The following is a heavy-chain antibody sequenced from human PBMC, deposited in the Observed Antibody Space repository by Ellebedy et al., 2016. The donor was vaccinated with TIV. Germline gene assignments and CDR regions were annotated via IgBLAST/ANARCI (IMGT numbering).Heavy chain of an antibody. Sequence: MPSETLSLTCTVSGDSLSSTAYFWGWIRQPPGKGLEWIGSISYTGRTFYTPSLKRRLTLSVDTSKNQFSLNLNSVTAADTAVYYCARYCGTDCHLDKHSFHVWGQGTMVTVSS. D-gene: IGHD2-21*02. CDR2: ISYTGRT. CDR1: GDSLSSTAYF. CDR3: ARYCGTDCHLDKHSFHV. J-gene: IGHJ3*01. V-gene: IGHV4-39*01.